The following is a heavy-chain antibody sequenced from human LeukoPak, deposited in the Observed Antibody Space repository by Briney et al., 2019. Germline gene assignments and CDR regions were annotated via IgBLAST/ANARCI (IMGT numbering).Heavy chain of an antibody. CDR2: IHYTGAT. Sequence: PSETLSLTCAVYGGTFRGYYWSWIRQPPGKGLEWIGEIHYTGATNYKPSLKSRVTISGDPSKNQVSLRVYSVTAADTAVYYCARGVLGLYYFDLWGRGTLVTVSS. CDR3: ARGVLGLYYFDL. D-gene: IGHD2-2*02. CDR1: GGTFRGYY. J-gene: IGHJ2*01. V-gene: IGHV4-34*01.